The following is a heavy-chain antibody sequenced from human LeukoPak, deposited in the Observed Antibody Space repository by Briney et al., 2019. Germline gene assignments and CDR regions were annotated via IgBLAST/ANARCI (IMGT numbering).Heavy chain of an antibody. D-gene: IGHD6-13*01. V-gene: IGHV6-1*01. CDR3: AGQQRGAFDY. Sequence: SQTLSLTCAISGDSVSSNTPAWNWIRQSPSRGLEWLGRTYYRSKSYNDYAVSVRSRITINPDTAKNQFSLQLNSVTPEDTAVYYCAGQQRGAFDYWGQGTLVTVSS. CDR2: TYYRSKSYN. J-gene: IGHJ4*02. CDR1: GDSVSSNTPA.